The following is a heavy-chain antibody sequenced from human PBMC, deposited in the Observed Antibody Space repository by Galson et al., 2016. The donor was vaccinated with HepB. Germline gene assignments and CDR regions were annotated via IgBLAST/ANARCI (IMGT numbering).Heavy chain of an antibody. CDR2: IIPMFGTP. V-gene: IGHV1-69*13. CDR3: ASHTRGQYDSGRYEFNY. CDR1: GGTFSSYA. D-gene: IGHD3-10*01. Sequence: SVKVSCKAYGGTFSSYAISWVRQAPGQGLEWMGGIIPMFGTPNYAQKFRGRVTVTADESTSTAYMELSSLRSQDTAVYYCASHTRGQYDSGRYEFNYWGQGTLVTVSS. J-gene: IGHJ4*02.